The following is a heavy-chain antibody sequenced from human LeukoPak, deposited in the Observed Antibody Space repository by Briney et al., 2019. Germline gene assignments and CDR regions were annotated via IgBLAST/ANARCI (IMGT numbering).Heavy chain of an antibody. CDR2: IYYSGST. D-gene: IGHD3-9*01. CDR1: GGSISSSSYY. Sequence: SETLSLTCTVSGGSISSSSYYWGWIRQPPGKGLEWIGSIYYSGSTYYNPSLKSRVTISVDTSKNQFSLKLSSVTAADTAVYYCARGWRRDFDWLLYKNWFDPWGQGTLVTVSS. J-gene: IGHJ5*02. V-gene: IGHV4-39*01. CDR3: ARGWRRDFDWLLYKNWFDP.